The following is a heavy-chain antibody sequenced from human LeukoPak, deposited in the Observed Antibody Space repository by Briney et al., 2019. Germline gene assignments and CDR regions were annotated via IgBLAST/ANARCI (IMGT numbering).Heavy chain of an antibody. V-gene: IGHV1-8*03. CDR2: MNPNSGNT. J-gene: IGHJ6*03. CDR1: GYTFTSYG. D-gene: IGHD3-22*01. Sequence: ASVKVSCKASGYTFTSYGISWVRQATGQGLEWMGWMNPNSGNTGYAQKFQGRVTITRNTSISTAYMELSSLRSEDTAVYYCARASSGYSDYYYYMDVWGKGTTVTVSS. CDR3: ARASSGYSDYYYYMDV.